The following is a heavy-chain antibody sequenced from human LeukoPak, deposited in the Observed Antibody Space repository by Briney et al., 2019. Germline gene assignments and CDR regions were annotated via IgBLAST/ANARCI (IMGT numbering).Heavy chain of an antibody. CDR1: GFTFSSYA. J-gene: IGHJ4*02. V-gene: IGHV3-30-3*01. CDR3: ARTYCGGDCSAFDY. D-gene: IGHD2-21*02. CDR2: ISYDGSNK. Sequence: HPGGSLRLSCAASGFTFSSYAMHWVRQAPGKGLEWVAVISYDGSNKYYADSVKGRFTISRDNSKNTLYLQMNSLRAEDTAVYYCARTYCGGDCSAFDYWGQGTLVTVSS.